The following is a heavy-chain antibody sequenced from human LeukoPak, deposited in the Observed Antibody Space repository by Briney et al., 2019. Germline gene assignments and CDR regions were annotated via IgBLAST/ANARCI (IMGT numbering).Heavy chain of an antibody. CDR1: GGTFSSYA. D-gene: IGHD5-18*01. CDR2: IIPILGIA. CDR3: ARDLDTAMENDY. J-gene: IGHJ4*02. V-gene: IGHV1-69*04. Sequence: GASVKVSCKASGGTFSSYAISWVRQAPGQGLEWMGRIIPILGIANYAQKFQGRVTITADKSTSTAYMELSSLRSEDTAVYYCARDLDTAMENDYWGQGTLVTVSS.